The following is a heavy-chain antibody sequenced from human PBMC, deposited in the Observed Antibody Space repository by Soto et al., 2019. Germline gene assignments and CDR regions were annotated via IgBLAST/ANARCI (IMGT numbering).Heavy chain of an antibody. V-gene: IGHV3-21*01. Sequence: GGSLRLSCAASGFTFSSYAMHWVRQAPGKGLEWVSSISSSSSYIYYADSVKGRFTISRDNAKNSLYLQMNSLRAEDTAVYYCARDRADFWSGYLKDYYYYGMDVWGQGTTVTVSS. CDR3: ARDRADFWSGYLKDYYYYGMDV. CDR2: ISSSSSYI. D-gene: IGHD3-3*01. CDR1: GFTFSSYA. J-gene: IGHJ6*02.